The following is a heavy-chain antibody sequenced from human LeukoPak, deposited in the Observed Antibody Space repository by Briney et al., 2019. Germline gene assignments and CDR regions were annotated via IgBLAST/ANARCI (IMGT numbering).Heavy chain of an antibody. Sequence: PGGSLRLSCAASGFTFSNAWMSWVRQAPGKGLEWVGRIKSKTDGGTTDYAAPVKGRFTISRDDSKNTLYLQMNSLKTEDTAVYYCLKYSSTWYGFGYWGQGTLVTVSA. CDR2: IKSKTDGGTT. CDR1: GFTFSNAW. D-gene: IGHD6-13*01. J-gene: IGHJ4*02. V-gene: IGHV3-15*01. CDR3: LKYSSTWYGFGY.